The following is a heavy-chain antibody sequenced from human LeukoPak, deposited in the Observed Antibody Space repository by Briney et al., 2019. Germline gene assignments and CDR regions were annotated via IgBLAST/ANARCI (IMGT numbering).Heavy chain of an antibody. CDR2: IYSGGST. D-gene: IGHD3-22*01. Sequence: GGSLRLSCAASGFTVSSNYMSWVRQAPGKGLEWVSVIYSGGSTYYADSVKGRFTISRDNSKNTLYLQMNSLRAEDTALYYCARDYYDTKGGAFDVWGQGTMVTVSS. J-gene: IGHJ3*01. V-gene: IGHV3-66*01. CDR3: ARDYYDTKGGAFDV. CDR1: GFTVSSNY.